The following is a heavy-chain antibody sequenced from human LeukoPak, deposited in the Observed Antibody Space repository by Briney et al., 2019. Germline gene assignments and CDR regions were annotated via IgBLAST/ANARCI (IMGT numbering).Heavy chain of an antibody. V-gene: IGHV4-59*01. Sequence: SETLSLTCTVSGGSISSYYWSWIWQPPGKGLEWIGYIYYSGSTNYNPSLKSRVTISVDTSKNQFSLKLSSVTAADTAVYYCARAIAAAGWFDPWGQGTLVTVSS. J-gene: IGHJ5*02. CDR2: IYYSGST. CDR1: GGSISSYY. CDR3: ARAIAAAGWFDP. D-gene: IGHD6-13*01.